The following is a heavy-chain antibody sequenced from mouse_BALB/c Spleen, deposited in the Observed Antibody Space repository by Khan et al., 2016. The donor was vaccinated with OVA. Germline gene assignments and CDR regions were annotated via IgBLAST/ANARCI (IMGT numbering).Heavy chain of an antibody. CDR2: INPSSGYT. J-gene: IGHJ2*01. Sequence: QVQLKQSGAELARPGASVKMSCKASGYTFTNYSMHWVKQRPGQGLEWIGYINPSSGYTNYNQNFNDKATLTTDRSSNTAYMQLSSLTSDDSAVYDCVRITNPPEYFDYWGQGTTLTVSS. D-gene: IGHD6-1*01. V-gene: IGHV1-4*01. CDR3: VRITNPPEYFDY. CDR1: GYTFTNYS.